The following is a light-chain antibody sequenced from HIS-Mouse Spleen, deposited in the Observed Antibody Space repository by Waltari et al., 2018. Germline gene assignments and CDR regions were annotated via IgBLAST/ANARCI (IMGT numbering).Light chain of an antibody. Sequence: SSELTQDPAVSVALGQTVRITCQGDSRRSYYASWYQQKPGQAPVLGIYGKNNRPSGIPDRFSGSSSGNTASLTITGAQAEDEADYYCNSRDSSGNHLSVFGTGTKVTVL. V-gene: IGLV3-19*01. CDR1: SRRSYY. CDR3: NSRDSSGNHLSV. J-gene: IGLJ1*01. CDR2: GKN.